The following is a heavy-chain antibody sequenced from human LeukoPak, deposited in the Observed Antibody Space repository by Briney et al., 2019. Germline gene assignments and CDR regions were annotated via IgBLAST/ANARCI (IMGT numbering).Heavy chain of an antibody. CDR2: INPNSGGT. V-gene: IGHV1-2*02. J-gene: IGHJ5*02. CDR1: AYTFTGFY. D-gene: IGHD3-9*01. Sequence: ASVKVSCKASAYTFTGFYMHWLRQAPGQGLDWMGWINPNSGGTNYAQRFQGRVTMTRDTSIRTAYMELSRLRSDDTAVYYCARDQRALLRYFDWSFDPWGQGTLVTVSS. CDR3: ARDQRALLRYFDWSFDP.